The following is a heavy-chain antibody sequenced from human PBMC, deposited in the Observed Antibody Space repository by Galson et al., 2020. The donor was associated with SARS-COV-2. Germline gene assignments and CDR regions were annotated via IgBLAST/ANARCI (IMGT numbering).Heavy chain of an antibody. CDR1: GFIFSSYG. V-gene: IGHV3-30*05. CDR3: AKDIGGVYHDSGGYFLGDAFDL. Sequence: TGGSLRLSCAASGFIFSSYGLHWVRQAPGKGLEWVAVISYDETNAYYAGSVKGRFTISRDNSKNTLYLQMNSLRPEDTALYYCAKDIGGVYHDSGGYFLGDAFDLWGQGTMVTVSS. J-gene: IGHJ3*01. D-gene: IGHD3-22*01. CDR2: ISYDETNA.